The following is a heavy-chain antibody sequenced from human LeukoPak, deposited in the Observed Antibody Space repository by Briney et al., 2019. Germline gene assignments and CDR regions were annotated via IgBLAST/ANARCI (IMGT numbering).Heavy chain of an antibody. CDR3: ARVAGSYQLFYAFDI. CDR1: GYTFTSYG. Sequence: ASVKVSCKASGYTFTSYGISWVRQAPGQGLEWMGWISAYNGNTNYAQKLQGRVTMTTDTSTSTAYMELRSLRSDDTAVYYCARVAGSYQLFYAFDIWGQGTMVTVSS. CDR2: ISAYNGNT. V-gene: IGHV1-18*01. J-gene: IGHJ3*02. D-gene: IGHD1-26*01.